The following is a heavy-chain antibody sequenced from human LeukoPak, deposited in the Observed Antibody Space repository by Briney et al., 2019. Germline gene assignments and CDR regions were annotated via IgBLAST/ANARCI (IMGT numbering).Heavy chain of an antibody. J-gene: IGHJ4*02. CDR1: GGSISGYY. CDR3: ARVRGNYFPDY. V-gene: IGHV4-59*01. CDR2: IYYSGST. Sequence: SETLSLTCTVSGGSISGYYWSWIRQPPGKGLEWIGYIYYSGSTNYNPSLKSRATISVDTSKNQFYLRLSSVTAADTAVYYCARVRGNYFPDYWGQGTLVTVSS. D-gene: IGHD4-11*01.